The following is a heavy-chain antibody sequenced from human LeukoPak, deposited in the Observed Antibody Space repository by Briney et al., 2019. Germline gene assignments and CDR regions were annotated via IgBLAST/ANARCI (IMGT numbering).Heavy chain of an antibody. CDR3: AREPPAYGSGSHYYYYGMDV. CDR2: INPNSGGT. D-gene: IGHD3-10*01. CDR1: GYTFTGYY. Sequence: ASVKVSCKASGYTFTGYYMHWVRQAPGQGLEWMGWINPNSGGTDYAQKFQGRVTMTRDTSISTAYMELSRLRSDDTAVYYCAREPPAYGSGSHYYYYGMDVWGQGTTVTVSS. V-gene: IGHV1-2*02. J-gene: IGHJ6*02.